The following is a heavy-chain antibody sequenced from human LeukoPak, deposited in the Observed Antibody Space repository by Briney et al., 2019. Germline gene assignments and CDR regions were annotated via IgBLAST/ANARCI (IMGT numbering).Heavy chain of an antibody. CDR2: INPNSGGT. CDR3: AISQGSYYDTSGYLDGDY. Sequence: GASVKVSCKASGYTFTGYYMHWVRQAPGQGLEWMGWINPNSGGTNYAQKFQGRVTMTRDTSISTAYMELESLRSDDTAVYYCAISQGSYYDTSGYLDGDYWGQGTLVTVSS. CDR1: GYTFTGYY. V-gene: IGHV1-2*02. J-gene: IGHJ4*02. D-gene: IGHD3-22*01.